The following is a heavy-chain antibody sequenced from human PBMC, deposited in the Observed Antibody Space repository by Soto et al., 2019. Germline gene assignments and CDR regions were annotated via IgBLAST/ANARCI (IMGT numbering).Heavy chain of an antibody. V-gene: IGHV1-46*01. D-gene: IGHD5-12*01. J-gene: IGHJ4*02. CDR2: INPTGGST. CDR1: GYSFSSYY. Sequence: ASVKVSCQASGYSFSSYYMYWVRQAPGQGLEWMGVINPTGGSTPYAQTFRGRVTITRDTSTSTVYMEGSSLRFEDMSFYYRERGRDGYIHCDYWGQGTLVTVSS. CDR3: ERGRDGYIHCDY.